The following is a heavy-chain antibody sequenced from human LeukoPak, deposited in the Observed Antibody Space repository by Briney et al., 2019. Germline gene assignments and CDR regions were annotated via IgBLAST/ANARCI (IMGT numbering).Heavy chain of an antibody. J-gene: IGHJ4*02. CDR3: ARVTDQWPHYYFDY. V-gene: IGHV4-39*07. CDR1: GGSISSNDFY. Sequence: PSETLSLTCTVSGGSISSNDFYWTWIRQPPGKGLEWIGNIYYNGNTYYNPSLKSRVTISVDTSKNQFSLKVTSVTAADTAVYLCARVTDQWPHYYFDYWGQGTLVTVSS. D-gene: IGHD6-19*01. CDR2: IYYNGNT.